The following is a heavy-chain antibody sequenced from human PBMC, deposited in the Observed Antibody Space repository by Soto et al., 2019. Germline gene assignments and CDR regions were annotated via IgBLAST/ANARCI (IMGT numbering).Heavy chain of an antibody. CDR1: GYTFTSYG. D-gene: IGHD3-22*01. J-gene: IGHJ4*02. CDR3: ARDGDYYDSSGYPDY. V-gene: IGHV1-18*01. CDR2: ISAGNGNT. Sequence: EASVKVSCKASGYTFTSYGISWVRQAPGQGLEWMGWISAGNGNTKYSQKFQGRVTITRDTSASTAYMELSSLRSEDTAVYYCARDGDYYDSSGYPDYWGQGTLVTVSS.